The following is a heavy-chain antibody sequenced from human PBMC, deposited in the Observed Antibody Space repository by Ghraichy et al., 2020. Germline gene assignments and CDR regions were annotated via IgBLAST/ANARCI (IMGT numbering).Heavy chain of an antibody. D-gene: IGHD3-16*01. Sequence: SETLSLTCTVSGGSISSYYWSWIRQPPGKGLEWIGYIYYSGSTNYNPSLKSRVTISVDTSKNQFSLKLSSVTAADTAVYYCARDVGGDAFDIWGQGTMVTVSS. V-gene: IGHV4-59*01. J-gene: IGHJ3*02. CDR3: ARDVGGDAFDI. CDR2: IYYSGST. CDR1: GGSISSYY.